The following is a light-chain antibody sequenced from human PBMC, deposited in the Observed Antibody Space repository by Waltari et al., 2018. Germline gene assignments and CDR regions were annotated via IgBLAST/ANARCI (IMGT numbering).Light chain of an antibody. CDR3: QSFDSSLDGYV. CDR2: ANN. CDR1: SSNTGPYYP. V-gene: IGLV1-40*01. J-gene: IGLJ1*01. Sequence: QSVLTQPPSVSGAPGQRVTISCTGSSSNTGPYYPFHWYQHLPGTAPKVLIYANNNRPSGVPDRFSGSKSGASASLAITGLQAEDEADYYCQSFDSSLDGYVFGTGTKVTVL.